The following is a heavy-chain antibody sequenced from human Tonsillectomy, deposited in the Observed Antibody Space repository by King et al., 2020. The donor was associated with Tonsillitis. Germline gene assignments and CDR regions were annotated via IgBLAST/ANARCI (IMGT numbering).Heavy chain of an antibody. V-gene: IGHV3-23*04. CDR2: ISGSGGST. D-gene: IGHD5-12*01. Sequence: VQLVESGGGLVQPGGSLRLSCAASGFTFRNYAMNWVRKAPGKGLEWVSAISGSGGSTFSADSVKGRFTISRDNPKNTLYLQMNSLRVEDTAVYYCAKDKVATMPRDAFDFWGQGTMVTVSS. J-gene: IGHJ3*01. CDR3: AKDKVATMPRDAFDF. CDR1: GFTFRNYA.